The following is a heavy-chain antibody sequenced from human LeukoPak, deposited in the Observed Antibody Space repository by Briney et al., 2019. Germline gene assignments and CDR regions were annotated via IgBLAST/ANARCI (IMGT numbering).Heavy chain of an antibody. D-gene: IGHD3-10*01. CDR3: ARGPGYFQH. CDR2: INHSGST. J-gene: IGHJ1*01. Sequence: PGGSLRLSCAASGFTFSSYAMSWIRQPPGKGLEWIGEINHSGSTNYNPSLKSRVTISVDTSKNQFSLKLSSVTAADTAVYYCARGPGYFQHWGQGTLVTVSS. V-gene: IGHV4-34*01. CDR1: GFTFSSYA.